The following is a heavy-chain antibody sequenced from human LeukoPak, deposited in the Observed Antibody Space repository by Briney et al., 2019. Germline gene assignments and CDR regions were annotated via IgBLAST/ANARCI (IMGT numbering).Heavy chain of an antibody. D-gene: IGHD4-11*01. CDR1: GFTFSTYA. CDR3: ARDPKTTLIYNWSDP. J-gene: IGHJ5*02. V-gene: IGHV3-30-3*01. Sequence: PGGSLRLSCAASGFTFSTYAMHWVRQAPGKGLEWVAVISYDGSKKFYADSVNGRFTISRDNSENTVYLQMNSLRAEDTAVYYCARDPKTTLIYNWSDPWGQGTLVTVSS. CDR2: ISYDGSKK.